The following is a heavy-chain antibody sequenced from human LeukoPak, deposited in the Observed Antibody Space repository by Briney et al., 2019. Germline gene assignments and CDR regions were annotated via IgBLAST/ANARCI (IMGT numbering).Heavy chain of an antibody. CDR3: AGTTDYSSFLAY. Sequence: SETLSLTCTVSGGSISSGGYYWSWIRQHPGKGLEWIGYIYYSGSTYYNPSLKSRVTISVDTSKNQFSLKLSSVTAADTAVYYCAGTTDYSSFLAYWGQGTLVTVSS. CDR1: GGSISSGGYY. D-gene: IGHD4-11*01. V-gene: IGHV4-31*03. J-gene: IGHJ4*02. CDR2: IYYSGST.